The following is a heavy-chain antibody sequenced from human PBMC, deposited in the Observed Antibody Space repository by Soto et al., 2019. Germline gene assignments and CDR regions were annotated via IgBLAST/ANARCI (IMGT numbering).Heavy chain of an antibody. CDR3: ARDRNIVVVPAAIWKYDMDV. V-gene: IGHV4-30-4*01. CDR2: IYYSGST. CDR1: GGSISSGDYY. Sequence: PSETLSLTCTVSGGSISSGDYYWSWIRQPPGKGLEWIGYIYYSGSTYYNPSLKSRVTISVDTSKNQFSLKLSSVTAADTAVYYCARDRNIVVVPAAIWKYDMDVWGQGTTVTVSS. J-gene: IGHJ6*02. D-gene: IGHD2-2*01.